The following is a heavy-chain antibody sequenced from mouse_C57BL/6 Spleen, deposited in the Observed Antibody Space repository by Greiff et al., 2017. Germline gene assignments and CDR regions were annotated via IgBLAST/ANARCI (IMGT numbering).Heavy chain of an antibody. J-gene: IGHJ1*03. CDR1: GYTFTGYW. CDR2: ILPGSGST. V-gene: IGHV1-9*01. D-gene: IGHD1-1*01. Sequence: VQLQESGAELMKPGASVKLSCKATGYTFTGYWIEWVKQRPGHGLEWIGEILPGSGSTNYNEKFKGKATFTADTSSNTAYMQLSSLTTEDSANYYCERSRERYYGGSSYLDDWGTGTTVTVSS. CDR3: ERSRERYYGGSSYLDD.